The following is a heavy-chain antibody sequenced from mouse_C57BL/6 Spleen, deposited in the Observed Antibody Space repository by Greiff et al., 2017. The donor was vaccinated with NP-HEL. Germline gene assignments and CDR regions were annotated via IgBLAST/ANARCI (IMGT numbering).Heavy chain of an antibody. J-gene: IGHJ4*01. CDR3: ARSKKSLYAMDY. CDR2: IYPGSGST. CDR1: GYTFTSYW. V-gene: IGHV1-55*01. Sequence: QVQLKQPGAELVKPGASVKMSCKASGYTFTSYWITWVKQRPGQGLEWIGDIYPGSGSTNYNEKFKSKATLTVDTSSSTAYMQLSSLTSEDSAVYYCARSKKSLYAMDYWGQGTSVTVSS.